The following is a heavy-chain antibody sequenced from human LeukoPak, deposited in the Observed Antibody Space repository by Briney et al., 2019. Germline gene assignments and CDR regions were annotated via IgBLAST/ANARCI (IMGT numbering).Heavy chain of an antibody. D-gene: IGHD6-19*01. J-gene: IGHJ4*02. Sequence: EPGGSLRLSCTASGFSFSNHYMRWVRQAPGKGLEWVANINEDGSNKWHLGSVKGRFTVSRDNARNSLYLQMNSLRVEDTAVYYRTRVLVAVPGYFDYFDFWGQGVLVTVSS. CDR3: TRVLVAVPGYFDYFDF. CDR1: GFSFSNHY. V-gene: IGHV3-7*01. CDR2: INEDGSNK.